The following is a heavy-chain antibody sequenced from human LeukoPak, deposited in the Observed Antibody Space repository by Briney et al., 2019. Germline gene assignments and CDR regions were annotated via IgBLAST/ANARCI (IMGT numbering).Heavy chain of an antibody. CDR1: GFTFSSYS. CDR3: AREPPEDHYFYMDV. CDR2: IKYDGSEE. V-gene: IGHV3-7*01. D-gene: IGHD1-14*01. J-gene: IGHJ6*03. Sequence: PGGSLRLSCAASGFTFSSYSMNWVRQAPGKGLEWVANIKYDGSEEYYVDSVEGRFTISRDNAENSVFLQMNSLRVEDSGMYYCAREPPEDHYFYMDVWGKGTTVTVSS.